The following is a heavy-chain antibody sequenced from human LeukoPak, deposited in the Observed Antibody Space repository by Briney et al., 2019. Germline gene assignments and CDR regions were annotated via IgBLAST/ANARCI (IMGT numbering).Heavy chain of an antibody. CDR1: GFTFSSYA. CDR2: ISGSGGST. J-gene: IGHJ4*02. Sequence: GGSLRLSCAASGFTFSSYAMSWVRQAPGKGLEWVSAISGSGGSTYYADSVKGRFAISRDNSKNTLYLQMNSLRAEDTAVYYCAKETSSGWYLEYYFDYWGQGTLVTVSS. D-gene: IGHD6-19*01. CDR3: AKETSSGWYLEYYFDY. V-gene: IGHV3-23*01.